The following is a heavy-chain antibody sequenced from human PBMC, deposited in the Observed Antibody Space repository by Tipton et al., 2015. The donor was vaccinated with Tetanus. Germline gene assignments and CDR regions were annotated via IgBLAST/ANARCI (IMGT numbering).Heavy chain of an antibody. CDR3: ARQSESGSSVGTFDP. CDR1: GYTFPIYW. Sequence: VQLVQSGAEVKRPGESLKISCKTSGYTFPIYWIAWVRQMPGKGLEWLGIIYPADSDTRYNPSFQGQVTISADKSISTAYLEWSSLKASDTATYYCARQSESGSSVGTFDPWGRGTLVTVSS. CDR2: IYPADSDT. D-gene: IGHD3-10*01. J-gene: IGHJ5*02. V-gene: IGHV5-51*01.